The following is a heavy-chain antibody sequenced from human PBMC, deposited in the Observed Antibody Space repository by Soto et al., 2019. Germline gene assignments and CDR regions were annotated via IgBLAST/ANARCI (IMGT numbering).Heavy chain of an antibody. CDR1: GFTFSSYA. J-gene: IGHJ3*02. D-gene: IGHD2-21*01. CDR2: ISSDGSNK. Sequence: GGSLRLSCAASGFTFSSYAMHWVRQAPGKGLEWVAVISSDGSNKYFADSVKGRFTISRDNSENTLYLQMNSLRAEDTAVYCCAKGYSHGNSNRFAFDIWGQGTMVTVSS. CDR3: AKGYSHGNSNRFAFDI. V-gene: IGHV3-30*18.